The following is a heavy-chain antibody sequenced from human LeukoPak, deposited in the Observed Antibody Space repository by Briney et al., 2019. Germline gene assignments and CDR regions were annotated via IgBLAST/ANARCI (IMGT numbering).Heavy chain of an antibody. CDR2: INPEATTI. CDR1: EFTLSNYW. Sequence: GGSLTLSCADSEFTLSNYWVHWVRQAPGKGLEWVSRINPEATTINYADSVKGRFTISRYNAKNTLYLQMDSLRAEDTAVYYCAIDLHGSRDVWGKGTTVTVSS. CDR3: AIDLHGSRDV. D-gene: IGHD3-10*01. V-gene: IGHV3-74*01. J-gene: IGHJ6*04.